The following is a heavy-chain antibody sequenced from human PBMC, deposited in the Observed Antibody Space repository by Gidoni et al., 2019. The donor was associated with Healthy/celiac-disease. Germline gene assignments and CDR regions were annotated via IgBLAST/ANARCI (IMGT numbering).Heavy chain of an antibody. CDR3: ARAYCGGDCYSLGFYYFDY. CDR2: IIPIFGTA. D-gene: IGHD2-21*02. V-gene: IGHV1-69*06. Sequence: QVQLVQSGAVVKKPGSSVKVSCKASGGTFSSYAISWVRQAPGQGLEWRGGIIPIFGTANYAQKFQGRVTITADKSTSTAYMELSSLRSEDTAVYYCARAYCGGDCYSLGFYYFDYWGQGTLVTVSS. CDR1: GGTFSSYA. J-gene: IGHJ4*02.